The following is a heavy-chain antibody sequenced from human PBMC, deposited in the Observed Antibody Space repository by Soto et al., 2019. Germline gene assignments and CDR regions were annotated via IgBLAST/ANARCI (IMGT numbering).Heavy chain of an antibody. V-gene: IGHV4-30-4*01. Sequence: TSETLSLTCTVAGVSVSRDYQWIWIRQPPGKGLEWIGHIDYTGSPYYNPSLKSRLTISVDTSKNQFSLKVNSLTAADTAVYYCARAWDFWGQGTLVTVSS. CDR2: IDYTGSP. J-gene: IGHJ1*01. CDR3: ARAWDF. D-gene: IGHD1-26*01. CDR1: GVSVSRDYQ.